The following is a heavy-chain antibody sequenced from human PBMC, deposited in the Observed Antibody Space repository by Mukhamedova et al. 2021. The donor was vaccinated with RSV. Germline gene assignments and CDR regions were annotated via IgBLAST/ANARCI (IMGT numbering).Heavy chain of an antibody. J-gene: IGHJ6*04. CDR3: AKGLPRYSATFVLLDV. D-gene: IGHD5-12*01. Sequence: AGSVEGRFTVSRDNSKNTLHLQMNSLTTEDTALYYCAKGLPRYSATFVLLDVWGKGTTVTGAS. V-gene: IGHV3-43*01.